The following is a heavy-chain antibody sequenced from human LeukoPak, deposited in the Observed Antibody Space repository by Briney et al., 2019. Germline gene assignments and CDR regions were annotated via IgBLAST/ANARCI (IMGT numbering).Heavy chain of an antibody. D-gene: IGHD3-22*01. J-gene: IGHJ4*02. CDR1: GVSISSYS. Sequence: SETLSLTCTVSGVSISSYSWSWIRQPPGKGLEWIGYIYYSGSTNYNPSLKSRVTISVDTSKNQFSLKLSSVTAADTAVYYCARVSYDSSGYYPDYWGQGTLVTVSS. CDR3: ARVSYDSSGYYPDY. CDR2: IYYSGST. V-gene: IGHV4-59*01.